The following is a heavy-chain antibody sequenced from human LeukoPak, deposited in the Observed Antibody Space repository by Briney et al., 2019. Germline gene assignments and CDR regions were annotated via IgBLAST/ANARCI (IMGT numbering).Heavy chain of an antibody. CDR2: IWYDGSNK. Sequence: PGGSLRLSCAASGFTFSSYGMHWVRQAPGKGLEWVAVIWYDGSNKYYAGSVKGRFTISRDNSKHTLYLQMNSLRAEDTAVYYCAKLPTHYCTNGVCYYDYWGQGTLVTVSS. J-gene: IGHJ4*02. CDR1: GFTFSSYG. D-gene: IGHD2-8*01. CDR3: AKLPTHYCTNGVCYYDY. V-gene: IGHV3-33*06.